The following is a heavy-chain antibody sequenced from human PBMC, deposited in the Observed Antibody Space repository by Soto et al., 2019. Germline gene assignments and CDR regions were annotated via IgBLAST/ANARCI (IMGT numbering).Heavy chain of an antibody. CDR1: GFSISNYY. J-gene: IGHJ4*02. D-gene: IGHD3-3*01. V-gene: IGHV3-53*01. CDR3: VRVLYYDLS. Sequence: GGSLRLSCAASGFSISNYYMSWVRQAPGKGLEWVSVLYAGGSTYYADSVKGRFTVSRDTSMNMLYLEMNSLIAEDTAVYYCVRVLYYDLSWGQGTQVTVSS. CDR2: LYAGGST.